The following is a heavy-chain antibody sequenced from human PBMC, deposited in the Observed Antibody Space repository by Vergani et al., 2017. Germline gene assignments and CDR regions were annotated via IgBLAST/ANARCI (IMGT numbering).Heavy chain of an antibody. J-gene: IGHJ4*02. D-gene: IGHD1-26*01. CDR2: IIPIFGTA. CDR3: ARDSTLSGSYRFYYFDY. CDR1: GGTFSSFA. Sequence: QVQLVQSGAAVKKPGSSVKVSCKASGGTFSSFAISWVRQASGQGLEWMGRIIPIFGTANYAQKFQGRVTITADESTSTAYMELSSLRSEDTAVYYCARDSTLSGSYRFYYFDYWGQGTLVTVSS. V-gene: IGHV1-69*13.